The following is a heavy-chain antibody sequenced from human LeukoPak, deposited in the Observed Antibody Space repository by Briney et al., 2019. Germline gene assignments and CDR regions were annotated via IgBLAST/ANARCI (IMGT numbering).Heavy chain of an antibody. V-gene: IGHV1-8*01. CDR2: MNPKSGNT. J-gene: IGHJ4*02. Sequence: ASVKVSCKASGYTFTSYDIDWVRQATGQGLEWMGWMNPKSGNTGYAQKFQGRVTMTRSSSISTAYMELSSLRSEDTAVYYCARTDGDLDYWGQGTLVTVSS. D-gene: IGHD3-10*01. CDR3: ARTDGDLDY. CDR1: GYTFTSYD.